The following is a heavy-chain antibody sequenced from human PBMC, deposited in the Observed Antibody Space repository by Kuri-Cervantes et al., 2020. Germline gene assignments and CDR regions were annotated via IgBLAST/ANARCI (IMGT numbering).Heavy chain of an antibody. CDR1: GFTFSSYG. Sequence: GGSLRLSCAASGFTFSSYGMHWVRQAPGKGLEWVAVISYDGSNKYYADSVKGRFTISRDNSKNTLYLQMNSLRAEDTAVYYCAREEELDDAFDIWGQGTMVTVSS. CDR3: AREEELDDAFDI. D-gene: IGHD1-1*01. CDR2: ISYDGSNK. V-gene: IGHV3-30*03. J-gene: IGHJ3*02.